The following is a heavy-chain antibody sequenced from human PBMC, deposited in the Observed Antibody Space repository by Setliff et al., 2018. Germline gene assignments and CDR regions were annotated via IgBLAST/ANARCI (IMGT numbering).Heavy chain of an antibody. V-gene: IGHV1-2*04. J-gene: IGHJ4*02. Sequence: ASVKVSCKASGYTFTGYYMHWVRQAPGQGLEWMGWINPNSGGTNYAQKCQGWVTMTRDTSISTAYMELSRLRSDETAVYYRARGGYSGSYDFDYWGQGTLVTVSS. CDR2: INPNSGGT. CDR1: GYTFTGYY. D-gene: IGHD1-26*01. CDR3: ARGGYSGSYDFDY.